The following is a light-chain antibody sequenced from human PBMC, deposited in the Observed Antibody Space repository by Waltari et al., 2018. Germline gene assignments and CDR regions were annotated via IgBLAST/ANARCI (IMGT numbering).Light chain of an antibody. CDR2: GSS. J-gene: IGLJ3*02. CDR1: GPNIRAGYD. Sequence: QSVLTQPPSVSGAPGQRVTIPCTGSGPNIRAGYDVHWYQQLPRAAPKLLIYGSSTRPLGVPDRFFGSTSGTSASLAITGLQAEDEADYYCQSYDTSLSVVFGGGTKLTVL. CDR3: QSYDTSLSVV. V-gene: IGLV1-40*01.